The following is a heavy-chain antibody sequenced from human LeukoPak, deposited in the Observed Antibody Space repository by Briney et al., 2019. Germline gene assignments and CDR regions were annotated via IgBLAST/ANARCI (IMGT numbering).Heavy chain of an antibody. Sequence: GGSLRLSCAASGFTFSSYGMHWVRHAPGKGLEWVAFIRYDGSNKYYADSVKGRFTISRDNSKTTLYLQMNSLRAEDTAVYYCAKFQPYSSSWSSDAFDIWGQGTMVTVSS. J-gene: IGHJ3*02. D-gene: IGHD6-13*01. CDR1: GFTFSSYG. V-gene: IGHV3-30*02. CDR3: AKFQPYSSSWSSDAFDI. CDR2: IRYDGSNK.